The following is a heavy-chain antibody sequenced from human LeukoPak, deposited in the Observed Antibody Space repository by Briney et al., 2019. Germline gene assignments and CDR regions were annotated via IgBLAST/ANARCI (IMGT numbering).Heavy chain of an antibody. Sequence: ASVKVSCKASGYTFTSYGISWVRQAPGQGLEWMGWISAYNGNTNYAQKLQGRVTMTTDTSTSTAYMELRSLRSDDTAVYYCARTESRAAAGTRASSILLYWGQGTLVTVSS. J-gene: IGHJ4*02. CDR2: ISAYNGNT. D-gene: IGHD6-13*01. CDR1: GYTFTSYG. CDR3: ARTESRAAAGTRASSILLY. V-gene: IGHV1-18*04.